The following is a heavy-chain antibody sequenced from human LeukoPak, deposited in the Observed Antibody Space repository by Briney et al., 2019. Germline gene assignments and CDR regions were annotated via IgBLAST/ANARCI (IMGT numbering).Heavy chain of an antibody. CDR1: GGSISSYY. J-gene: IGHJ4*02. D-gene: IGHD6-6*01. V-gene: IGHV4-59*08. CDR2: TSYSGST. CDR3: ARLPPRGSSSDY. Sequence: SETLSLTCTVSGGSISSYYWSWIRQPPGEGLEWIGYTSYSGSTNYNPSLKSRVTISVDTSKNQFSLKLNSVTAADTAVYYCARLPPRGSSSDYWGQGTLVTVSS.